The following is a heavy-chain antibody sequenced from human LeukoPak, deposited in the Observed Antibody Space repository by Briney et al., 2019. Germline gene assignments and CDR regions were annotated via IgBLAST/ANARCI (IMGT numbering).Heavy chain of an antibody. J-gene: IGHJ4*02. V-gene: IGHV3-64*01. CDR2: ISSNGGST. CDR3: AGELETTDY. CDR1: GFTFSSYA. D-gene: IGHD1-1*01. Sequence: HPGGSLRLSCAASGFTFSSYAMHWVRQAPGKGLEYVSAISSNGGSTYYANSVKGRFTISRDNSKNTLYLQMGSLRAEDMAVYYCAGELETTDYWGQGTLVTVSS.